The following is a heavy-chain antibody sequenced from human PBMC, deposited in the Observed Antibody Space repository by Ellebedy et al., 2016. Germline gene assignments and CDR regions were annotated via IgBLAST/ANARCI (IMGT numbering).Heavy chain of an antibody. J-gene: IGHJ4*02. Sequence: GESLKISCAASGFIFNNHAINWVRRAPGKGLEFVSAISGSGETTYYADSVKGRYTISRDNSKGTLYLQMNSLRADDAALYYCTRGSSSGGKYYFDFWGRGTLVIVSS. CDR3: TRGSSSGGKYYFDF. V-gene: IGHV3-23*01. CDR2: ISGSGETT. D-gene: IGHD3-16*01. CDR1: GFIFNNHA.